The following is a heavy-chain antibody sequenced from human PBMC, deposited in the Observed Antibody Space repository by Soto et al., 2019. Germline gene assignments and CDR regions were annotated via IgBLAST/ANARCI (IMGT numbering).Heavy chain of an antibody. J-gene: IGHJ4*02. V-gene: IGHV1-69*13. CDR1: GGTFSSYA. CDR2: IIPIFGTA. CDR3: ASSPVVVITSHYFDY. D-gene: IGHD3-22*01. Sequence: SVKVSCKASGGTFSSYAISWVRQAPGQGLEWMGGIIPIFGTANYAQKFQGRVTITADESTSTAYMELSSLRSEDTAVYYCASSPVVVITSHYFDYWGQGTLVTVSS.